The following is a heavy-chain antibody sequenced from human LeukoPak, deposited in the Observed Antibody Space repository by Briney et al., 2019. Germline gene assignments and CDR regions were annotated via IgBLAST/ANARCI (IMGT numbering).Heavy chain of an antibody. CDR3: AKFADDYYDSSGYYDDY. CDR1: GFTFSSYA. D-gene: IGHD3-22*01. V-gene: IGHV3-23*01. Sequence: PGGSLRLSCAASGFTFSSYAMSWVRQAPGKGLEWVSGISAGGGSRYYADFVEGRFTISRDNSKNTLYLQMNSLRTEDTAVYYCAKFADDYYDSSGYYDDYWGQGTLVTVSS. CDR2: ISAGGGSR. J-gene: IGHJ4*02.